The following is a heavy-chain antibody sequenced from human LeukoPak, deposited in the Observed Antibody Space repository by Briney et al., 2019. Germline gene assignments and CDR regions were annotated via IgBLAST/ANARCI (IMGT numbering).Heavy chain of an antibody. Sequence: GGSLRLSCAASGLTFSGSGIHWVRQASGKGLEWLGRIGRQGDSDATRYAASLKGKFTISRVDSRNPAYLQMNSLKTEDTAMYYCAGDHNVFTGLNYWGQGTLVTLSS. D-gene: IGHD3-9*01. CDR1: GLTFSGSG. CDR3: AGDHNVFTGLNY. J-gene: IGHJ4*02. V-gene: IGHV3-73*01. CDR2: IGRQGDSDAT.